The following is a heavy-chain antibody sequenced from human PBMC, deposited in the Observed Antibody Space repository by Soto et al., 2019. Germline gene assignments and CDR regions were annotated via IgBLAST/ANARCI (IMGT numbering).Heavy chain of an antibody. CDR2: IYSDGTT. J-gene: IGHJ6*03. CDR3: TREAATRLAHYHYYMDV. D-gene: IGHD6-6*01. Sequence: PGGSLRLSCAASGFTVSTTYMSWVRQAPGKGLEWVSLIYSDGTTYYADSVKGRFTISRDNSKNTLYLQMNSLRSEDTAVYYCTREAATRLAHYHYYMDVWGRGTTVTVSS. CDR1: GFTVSTTY. V-gene: IGHV3-66*01.